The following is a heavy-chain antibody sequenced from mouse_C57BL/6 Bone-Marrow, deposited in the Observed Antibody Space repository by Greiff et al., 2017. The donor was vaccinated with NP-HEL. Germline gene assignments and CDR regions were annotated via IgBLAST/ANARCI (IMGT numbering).Heavy chain of an antibody. CDR3: VKRNLLRDY. Sequence: QVQLQQSGAELARPGASVKMSFKASGYTFTSYTMHWVKQRPGQGLEWIGYINPSSGYTKYNQKFKDKATLTADKSSSTAYMQLSSLTSEDSAVYYCVKRNLLRDYWGQGTTLTVSS. CDR2: INPSSGYT. V-gene: IGHV1-4*01. CDR1: GYTFTSYT. J-gene: IGHJ2*01. D-gene: IGHD2-10*01.